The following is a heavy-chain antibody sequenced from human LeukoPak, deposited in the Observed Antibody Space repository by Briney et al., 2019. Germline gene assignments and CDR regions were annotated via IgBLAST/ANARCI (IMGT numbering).Heavy chain of an antibody. CDR1: GYSFTNYW. CDR3: ATYAGSSSKYFQD. J-gene: IGHJ1*01. V-gene: IGHV5-51*01. Sequence: GESLKISCKASGYSFTNYWIGWVRQVPGKGLGWMGIIHPGDSDTRYSPSFQGQVTISADKSISTAYLQRSSLQASDTAMYYCATYAGSSSKYFQDWGQGTLVTVSS. D-gene: IGHD3-10*01. CDR2: IHPGDSDT.